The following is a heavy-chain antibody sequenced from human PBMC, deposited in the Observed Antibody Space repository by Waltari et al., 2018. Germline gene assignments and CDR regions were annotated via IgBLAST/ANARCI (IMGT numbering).Heavy chain of an antibody. CDR3: ATTGLGGGNPFDY. CDR1: GGTFSSYT. D-gene: IGHD2-15*01. J-gene: IGHJ4*02. V-gene: IGHV1-69*02. Sequence: QVQLVQSGAEVKKPGSSVKVSCKASGGTFSSYTISWVRQAPGQGLEWMGRISPILGIANYEQKFQGRVTMTEDTSTDTAYMERSSLRSEDTAVYYCATTGLGGGNPFDYWGQGTLVTVSS. CDR2: ISPILGIA.